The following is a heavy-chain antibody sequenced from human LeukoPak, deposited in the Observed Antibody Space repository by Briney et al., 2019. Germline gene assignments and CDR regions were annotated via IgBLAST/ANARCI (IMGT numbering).Heavy chain of an antibody. CDR1: GFPFNIYS. Sequence: PGGSLRLSCTTSGFPFNIYSMAWVRQAPGKGLEWVSSISSKGDYIFYADSVKGRFTISRDSSANSMYLQMNSLRAEDAAVYYCVRGMQPSLMRALGMSYWGQGTLV. J-gene: IGHJ4*02. CDR3: VRGMQPSLMRALGMSY. D-gene: IGHD2-8*01. CDR2: ISSKGDYI. V-gene: IGHV3-23*01.